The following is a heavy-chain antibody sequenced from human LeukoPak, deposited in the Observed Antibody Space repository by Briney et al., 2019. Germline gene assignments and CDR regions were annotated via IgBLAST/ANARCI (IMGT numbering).Heavy chain of an antibody. CDR1: GFTFSNHW. CDR3: ARTMTGGFFDY. J-gene: IGHJ4*02. D-gene: IGHD3-16*01. Sequence: PGGSLRLSCAASGFTFSNHWMHWVRQAPGKGLVWVSRINGDGSDTTYADSVKGRLTISRDNAKGTLYVQMNSLRVEDTAIYYCARTMTGGFFDYWGQGALVTVSS. V-gene: IGHV3-74*01. CDR2: INGDGSDT.